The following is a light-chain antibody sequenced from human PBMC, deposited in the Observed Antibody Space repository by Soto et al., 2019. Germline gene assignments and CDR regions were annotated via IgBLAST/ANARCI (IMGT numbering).Light chain of an antibody. CDR1: QSISSY. J-gene: IGKJ1*01. Sequence: DILMTQSPSSLSASVGDRVTITCRASQSISSYLNWYQQKPGKAPKLLIYAASSLHSGVPSRFSGSGSGTDFTLTISSLQPEDFATYYCQQSYNTPWTFGQGTKVEIK. V-gene: IGKV1-39*01. CDR3: QQSYNTPWT. CDR2: AAS.